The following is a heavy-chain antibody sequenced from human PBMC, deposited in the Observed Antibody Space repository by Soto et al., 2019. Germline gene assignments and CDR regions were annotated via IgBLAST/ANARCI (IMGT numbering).Heavy chain of an antibody. CDR2: INISNGNT. Sequence: ASVKVSCKASGYTFKGYQIYWVRQAPGQRLECMGRINISNGNTEYSQNFQGRVTMTRDTSASTAYMELSSLRSEDTAVYYCARDTDLTLVTTLDYWGQGTPVTSPQ. V-gene: IGHV1-3*04. D-gene: IGHD4-17*01. CDR3: ARDTDLTLVTTLDY. CDR1: GYTFKGYQ. J-gene: IGHJ4*02.